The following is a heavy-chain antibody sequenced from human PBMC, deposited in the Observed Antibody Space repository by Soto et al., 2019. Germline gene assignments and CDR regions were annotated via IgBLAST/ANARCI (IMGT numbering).Heavy chain of an antibody. CDR3: ARDLGTYYDYVWGSYRPFDY. Sequence: ASVKVSCKASGYTFTSYGISWVRQAPGQGLEWMGWISAYNGNTNYAQKLRGRVTMTTDTSTSTAYMELRSLRSDDTAVYYCARDLGTYYDYVWGSYRPFDYWGQGTLVTVSS. CDR1: GYTFTSYG. J-gene: IGHJ4*02. D-gene: IGHD3-16*02. CDR2: ISAYNGNT. V-gene: IGHV1-18*04.